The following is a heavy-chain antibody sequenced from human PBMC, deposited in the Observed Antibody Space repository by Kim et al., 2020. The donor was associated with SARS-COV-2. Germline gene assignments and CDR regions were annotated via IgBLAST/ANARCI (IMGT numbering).Heavy chain of an antibody. CDR2: INPSGGRT. V-gene: IGHV1-46*01. D-gene: IGHD3-10*01. J-gene: IGHJ4*02. CDR3: ARDYGPPRGIDY. CDR1: GYTFTSYY. Sequence: ASVKVSCKASGYTFTSYYMYWVRQAPGQGLEWMAIINPSGGRTSYAQKFQGRVTMTRDTSTSTVYMDLNSLRSEDTAVYYCARDYGPPRGIDYWGQGTLV.